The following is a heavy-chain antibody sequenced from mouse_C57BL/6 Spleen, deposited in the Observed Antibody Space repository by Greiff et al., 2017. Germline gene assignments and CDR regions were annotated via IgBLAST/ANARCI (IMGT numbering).Heavy chain of an antibody. J-gene: IGHJ4*01. V-gene: IGHV3-6*01. D-gene: IGHD4-1*01. CDR1: GYSITSGYY. CDR2: ISYDGSN. CDR3: AKAVGRDYAMDY. Sequence: EVKLVESGPGLVKPSQSLSLTCSVTGYSITSGYYWNWIRQFPGNKLEWMGYISYDGSNNYNPSLKNRISITRDTSKNQFFLKLNSVTTEDTATYYCAKAVGRDYAMDYWGQGTSVTVSS.